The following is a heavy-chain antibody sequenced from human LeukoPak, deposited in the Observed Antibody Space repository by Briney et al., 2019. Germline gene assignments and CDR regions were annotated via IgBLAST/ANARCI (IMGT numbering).Heavy chain of an antibody. CDR3: ARARSRPDYYYYYYMDV. V-gene: IGHV3-20*04. J-gene: IGHJ6*03. D-gene: IGHD2-2*01. Sequence: GGSLRLSCAASGFTFDDYGMSWVRQAPGKGLEWVSGINWNGGSTGYADSVKGRFTISRDNDKNSLYLQMNSLRAEDTALYYCARARSRPDYYYYYYMDVWGKGTTVTVSS. CDR1: GFTFDDYG. CDR2: INWNGGST.